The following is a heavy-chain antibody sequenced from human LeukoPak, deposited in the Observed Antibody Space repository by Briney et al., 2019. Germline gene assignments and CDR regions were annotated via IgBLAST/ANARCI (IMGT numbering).Heavy chain of an antibody. J-gene: IGHJ4*02. CDR1: GYTFTGYY. CDR3: ARGASRPSVPSRY. Sequence: ASVKVSCKASGYTFTGYYMHWVRQAPGQRLEWMGWINPNSGGTNYAQKFQGRVTMTRDTSISTAYMELSRLRSDDTAVYYCARGASRPSVPSRYWGQGTLVTVSS. D-gene: IGHD6-6*01. CDR2: INPNSGGT. V-gene: IGHV1-2*02.